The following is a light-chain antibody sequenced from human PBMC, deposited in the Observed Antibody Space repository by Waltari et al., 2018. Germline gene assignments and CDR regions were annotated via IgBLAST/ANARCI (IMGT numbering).Light chain of an antibody. V-gene: IGLV2-14*01. J-gene: IGLJ3*02. CDR1: SSDVGGYNY. Sequence: QSALTQPASVSGSPGQSITISCTGTSSDVGGYNYVSWYQQHPGKAPNLMIYDFSNRPSGVSNRFSGSKSGNTASLTISGLQAEDEADYYCSSYTSSSTRVFGGGTKLTVL. CDR3: SSYTSSSTRV. CDR2: DFS.